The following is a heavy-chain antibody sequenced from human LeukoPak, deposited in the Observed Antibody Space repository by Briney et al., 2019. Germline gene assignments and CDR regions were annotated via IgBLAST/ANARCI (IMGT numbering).Heavy chain of an antibody. Sequence: SETPSLTCTVSGGSISSYYWSWIRQPAGKGLEWIGRIYTSGSTNYNPSLKSRVTMSVDTSKNQFSLKLSSVTAADTAVYYCARGVAVAGTLEDFDYWGQGTLVTVSS. D-gene: IGHD6-19*01. J-gene: IGHJ4*02. CDR1: GGSISSYY. V-gene: IGHV4-4*07. CDR2: IYTSGST. CDR3: ARGVAVAGTLEDFDY.